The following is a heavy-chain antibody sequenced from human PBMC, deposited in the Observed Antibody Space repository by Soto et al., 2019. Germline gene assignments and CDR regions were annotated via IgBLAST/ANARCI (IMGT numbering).Heavy chain of an antibody. J-gene: IGHJ4*02. V-gene: IGHV3-33*01. CDR3: ARAIPPSIAAAPLDY. CDR1: GFTFSSYG. Sequence: QVQLVESGGGVVQPGRSLRLSCAASGFTFSSYGMHWVRQAPGKGLEWVAVIWYDGSNKYYADPVKARFTISRDNSKNTLYLQMNSLRAEDTAVYYCARAIPPSIAAAPLDYWGQGTLVTVSS. D-gene: IGHD6-13*01. CDR2: IWYDGSNK.